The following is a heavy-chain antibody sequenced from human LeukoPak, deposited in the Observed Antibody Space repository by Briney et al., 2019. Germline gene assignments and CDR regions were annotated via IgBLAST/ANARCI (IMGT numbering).Heavy chain of an antibody. Sequence: GGSLRLSCAASGFTFSSYGMHWIRQAPGKGLEWVAFIRYDGSDKYYGDSVKGRFSISRDNSKNTLYLQMNSLRAEDTAVFYCAKGGSGVTYSNDYWGQGTLVTVSS. CDR2: IRYDGSDK. D-gene: IGHD2-15*01. J-gene: IGHJ4*02. V-gene: IGHV3-30*02. CDR1: GFTFSSYG. CDR3: AKGGSGVTYSNDY.